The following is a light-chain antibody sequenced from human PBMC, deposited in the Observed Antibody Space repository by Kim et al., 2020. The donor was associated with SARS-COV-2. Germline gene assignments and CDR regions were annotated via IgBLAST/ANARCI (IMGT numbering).Light chain of an antibody. Sequence: ELNQDPAVSVALGQTVRITCQGDSLRRYYASWYQQKPGQAPVLVIYGKNNRPSGIPDRFSGSSSGNTASLTITGAQAEDEADYYCNSRDSSGNHYVFGT. CDR3: NSRDSSGNHYV. J-gene: IGLJ1*01. CDR1: SLRRYY. CDR2: GKN. V-gene: IGLV3-19*01.